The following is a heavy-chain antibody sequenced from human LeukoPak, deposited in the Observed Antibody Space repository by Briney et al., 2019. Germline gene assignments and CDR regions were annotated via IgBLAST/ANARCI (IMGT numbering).Heavy chain of an antibody. D-gene: IGHD3-9*01. J-gene: IGHJ5*02. CDR2: LHYTGRM. Sequence: SETLSLTCTVSGGSISGSRYLWAWIRQAAEKELEWIGSLHYTGRMYYNPSLKSRVTMSVDTSKNQFSLNVNSVTAADTAVYFCARSIDGSRWFDPWGHGTLVTVSS. CDR1: GGSISGSRYL. CDR3: ARSIDGSRWFDP. V-gene: IGHV4-39*07.